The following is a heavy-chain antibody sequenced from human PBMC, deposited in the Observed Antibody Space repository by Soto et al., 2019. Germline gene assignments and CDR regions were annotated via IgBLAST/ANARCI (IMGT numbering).Heavy chain of an antibody. D-gene: IGHD6-19*01. CDR1: GYTFTSHD. Sequence: ASVKVSCKASGYTFTSHDINWVRQATGQGLEWMGWMNPNSGNTGYAQKFQGRVTMTRNTSISTAYMELSSLRSEDTAVYYCARAGYSSGWYAFDIWGQGTMVTVSS. V-gene: IGHV1-8*01. CDR2: MNPNSGNT. CDR3: ARAGYSSGWYAFDI. J-gene: IGHJ3*02.